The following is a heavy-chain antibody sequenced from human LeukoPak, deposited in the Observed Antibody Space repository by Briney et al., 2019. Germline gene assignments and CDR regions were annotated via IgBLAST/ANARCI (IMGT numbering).Heavy chain of an antibody. CDR1: GGSISRYF. V-gene: IGHV4-59*01. Sequence: SETLSLTCTVSGGSISRYFWSWIRQPPGKGLEWIGYIYYSGSTNYNPSLKSRVTMSVDTSKNQFSLKLSSVTDADTAVYYCAREAVTKYYFDYWGQGTLVTVSS. D-gene: IGHD4-17*01. CDR3: AREAVTKYYFDY. CDR2: IYYSGST. J-gene: IGHJ4*02.